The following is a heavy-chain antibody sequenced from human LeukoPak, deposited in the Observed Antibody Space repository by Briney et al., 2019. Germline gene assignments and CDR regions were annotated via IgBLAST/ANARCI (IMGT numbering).Heavy chain of an antibody. V-gene: IGHV3-15*04. Sequence: GGSLRVSCAGSGFTFSNDWMSWVRQAPGKGLEWVGRIESKTDGGATDYAAPVKGRFTISRDDSKNTLYLQMDSLKTEDTALYYCTTLGVDLNPDSWGQGTLVTVSS. CDR1: GFTFSNDW. D-gene: IGHD3-16*01. CDR2: IESKTDGGAT. CDR3: TTLGVDLNPDS. J-gene: IGHJ4*02.